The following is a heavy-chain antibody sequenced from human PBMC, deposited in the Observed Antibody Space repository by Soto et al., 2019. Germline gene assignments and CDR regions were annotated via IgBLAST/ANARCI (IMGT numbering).Heavy chain of an antibody. CDR3: AASIAARWGFDP. V-gene: IGHV1-3*01. CDR1: GYTFTSYA. Sequence: ASVKVSCKASGYTFTSYAMHWVRQAPGQRLELMGWINAGNGNTKYSQKFQGRVTITRDTSASTAYMELSSLRSEDTAVYYCAASIAARWGFDPWGQGTLVTVSS. J-gene: IGHJ5*02. CDR2: INAGNGNT. D-gene: IGHD6-6*01.